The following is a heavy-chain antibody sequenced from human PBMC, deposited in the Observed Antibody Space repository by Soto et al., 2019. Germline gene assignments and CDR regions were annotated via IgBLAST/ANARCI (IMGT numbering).Heavy chain of an antibody. D-gene: IGHD3-10*01. V-gene: IGHV3-7*01. CDR2: IKQDGSEK. J-gene: IGHJ3*02. CDR3: ARDHYYGSGSYFWDI. Sequence: EVQLVESGGGLVQPGGSLRLSCAASGFTFSSYWMSWVRQAPGKGLEWVANIKQDGSEKYYVDSVKGRYTISGDNAKNSLYLQINSLRAEDTAVYYCARDHYYGSGSYFWDIWGQGTMVTVSS. CDR1: GFTFSSYW.